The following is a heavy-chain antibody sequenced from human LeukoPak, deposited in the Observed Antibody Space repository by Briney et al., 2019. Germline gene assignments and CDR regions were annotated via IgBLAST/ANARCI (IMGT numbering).Heavy chain of an antibody. CDR2: ISSGSRTI. V-gene: IGHV3-48*01. CDR1: GFTFSTSW. Sequence: GGSLRLSCAASGFTFSTSWMTWIRQAPGKGLEWVSYISSGSRTIYYADSVKGRFTISRDNAKNSLYLQMNGLRADDTAVYYCARDRSNSWSKDYWGQGTLVTVSS. CDR3: ARDRSNSWSKDY. D-gene: IGHD6-13*01. J-gene: IGHJ4*02.